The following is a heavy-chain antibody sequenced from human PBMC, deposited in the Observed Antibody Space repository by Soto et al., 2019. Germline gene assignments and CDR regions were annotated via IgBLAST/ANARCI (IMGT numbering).Heavy chain of an antibody. CDR1: GGSLRGHY. D-gene: IGHD1-26*01. V-gene: IGHV4-34*01. CDR3: ARAAVKLGATLFDS. CDR2: INHSGFT. J-gene: IGHJ4*02. Sequence: PSETLFLTCAVSGGSLRGHYWSWIRQSPEKGLEWIGEINHSGFTNYNPTLKSRVTISRDASKNQFSLRLSSMTAADSAVYFCARAAVKLGATLFDSWGQGTLVTVSS.